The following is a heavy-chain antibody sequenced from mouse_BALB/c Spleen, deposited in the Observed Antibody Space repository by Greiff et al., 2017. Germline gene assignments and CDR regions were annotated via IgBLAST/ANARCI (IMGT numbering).Heavy chain of an antibody. D-gene: IGHD2-1*01. CDR1: GYAFSSYW. CDR3: AREGGNYGNAMDY. J-gene: IGHJ4*01. Sequence: VKLVESGAELVRPGSSVKISCKASGYAFSSYWMNWVKQRPGQGLEWIGQIYPGDGDTNYNGKFKGKATLTADKSSSTAYMQLSSLTSEDSAVYFCAREGGNYGNAMDYWGQGTSVTVSS. V-gene: IGHV1-80*01. CDR2: IYPGDGDT.